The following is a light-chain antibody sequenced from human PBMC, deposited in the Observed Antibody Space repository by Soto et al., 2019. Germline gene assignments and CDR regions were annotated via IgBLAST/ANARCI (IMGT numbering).Light chain of an antibody. CDR3: QQYGSSLWT. Sequence: EIVMTQSPATLSVPPGERATLSCRASQSVSSSYLAWYQQKPGQAPRLLIYGASSRATGIPDRFSGSGSGTDFTLTISRLEPEDFTVYYCQQYGSSLWTFGQGTKVDI. J-gene: IGKJ1*01. V-gene: IGKV3-20*01. CDR1: QSVSSSY. CDR2: GAS.